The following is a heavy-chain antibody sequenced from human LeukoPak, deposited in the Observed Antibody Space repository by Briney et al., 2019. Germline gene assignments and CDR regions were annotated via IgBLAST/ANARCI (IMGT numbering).Heavy chain of an antibody. Sequence: SETLSLTCTVSGGSISSYYWSWIRQPAGKGLEWIGRIYTSVSTNYNPSLKSRVTMSVDTSKNQFSLKLSSVTAADTAVYYCAGSSLAGSRDYWGQGTLVTVSS. V-gene: IGHV4-4*07. D-gene: IGHD3-10*01. CDR2: IYTSVST. J-gene: IGHJ4*02. CDR1: GGSISSYY. CDR3: AGSSLAGSRDY.